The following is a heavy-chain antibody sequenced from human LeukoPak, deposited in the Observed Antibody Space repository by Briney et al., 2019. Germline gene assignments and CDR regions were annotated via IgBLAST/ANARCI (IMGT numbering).Heavy chain of an antibody. Sequence: GASVKVSCKASGGTFSSYAISWVRQAPGQGLEWMGWISAYNGNTNYAQKLQGRVTMTTDTSTSTAYMELRSLRSDDTAVYYCARKLGVNWFDPWGQGTLVTVSS. J-gene: IGHJ5*02. CDR3: ARKLGVNWFDP. CDR1: GGTFSSYA. CDR2: ISAYNGNT. V-gene: IGHV1-18*01. D-gene: IGHD3-16*01.